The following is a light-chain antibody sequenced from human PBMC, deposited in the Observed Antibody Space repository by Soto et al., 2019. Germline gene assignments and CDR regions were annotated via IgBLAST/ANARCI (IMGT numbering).Light chain of an antibody. CDR1: QSVSSSY. J-gene: IGKJ2*01. CDR2: AAS. V-gene: IGKV3-20*01. Sequence: EIVLTQAPGTLSLSPGEIATLSCRASQSVSSSYLAWYQHKPGQAPRLLIYAASSSAPGIPDRFSGSGSGTDFTLTISRLEPEDFAVYYCQQYGSSPMYTFGQGTKLEIK. CDR3: QQYGSSPMYT.